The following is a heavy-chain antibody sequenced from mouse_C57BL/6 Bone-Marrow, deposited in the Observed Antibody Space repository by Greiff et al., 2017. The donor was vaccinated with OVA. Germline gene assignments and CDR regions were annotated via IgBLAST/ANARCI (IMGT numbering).Heavy chain of an antibody. J-gene: IGHJ4*01. V-gene: IGHV6-6*01. CDR3: TGGQRRVRAMDY. CDR2: IRNKANTHAT. D-gene: IGHD3-2*02. CDR1: GFTFSDAW. Sequence: EVQLVESGGGLVQPGGSMKLSCAASGFTFSDAWMDWVRQSPETGLEWVAEIRNKANTHATYYAESVKWRFTISSDDSKSSNYLQMNRLRAEETGINYGTGGQRRVRAMDYWGQGTSVTVAS.